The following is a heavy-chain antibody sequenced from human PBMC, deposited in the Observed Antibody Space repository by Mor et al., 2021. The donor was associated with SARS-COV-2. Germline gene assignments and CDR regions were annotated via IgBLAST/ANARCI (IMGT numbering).Heavy chain of an antibody. J-gene: IGHJ4*02. D-gene: IGHD2-21*01. V-gene: IGHV5-51*01. CDR3: ATIGGMVISFDY. Sequence: SPSFQGQVTISADKSISTAYLQWSSLKASDTAMYYCATIGGMVISFDYWGQGTLVTVSS.